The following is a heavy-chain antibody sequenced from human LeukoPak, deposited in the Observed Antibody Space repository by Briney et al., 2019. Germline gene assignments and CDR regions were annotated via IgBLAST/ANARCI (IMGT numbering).Heavy chain of an antibody. D-gene: IGHD4-11*01. CDR3: AREPYSDYIYYFNYYMDV. CDR2: ITSSGSTI. J-gene: IGHJ6*03. V-gene: IGHV3-48*03. CDR1: GFTFTSFE. Sequence: GGSLRLSCVASGFTFTSFEMNWVRQAPGKGLEWVSYITSSGSTIHYADSVKGRFTVSRDNAKNSLYLQMNSLRAEDTAVYYCAREPYSDYIYYFNYYMDVWGKGTTVTVSS.